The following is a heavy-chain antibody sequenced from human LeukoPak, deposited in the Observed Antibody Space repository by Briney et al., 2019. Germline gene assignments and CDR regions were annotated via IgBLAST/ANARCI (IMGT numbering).Heavy chain of an antibody. CDR1: GFTFSNHW. Sequence: PGGSLRLSCAASGFTFSNHWMSWVRQAPGKGLEWVAFIQYDGNKRYYADSVKGRFTISRDNSKNTLYLQMNSLRPEDTALYYCANTMYSSAWSPFDYWGRGTLVTVSS. J-gene: IGHJ4*02. V-gene: IGHV3-30*02. D-gene: IGHD6-19*01. CDR3: ANTMYSSAWSPFDY. CDR2: IQYDGNKR.